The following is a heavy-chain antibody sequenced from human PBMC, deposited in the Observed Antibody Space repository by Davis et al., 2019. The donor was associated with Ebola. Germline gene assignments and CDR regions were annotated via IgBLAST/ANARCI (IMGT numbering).Heavy chain of an antibody. J-gene: IGHJ4*02. CDR1: GFTMSSYA. D-gene: IGHD2-15*01. CDR3: PIRSCTGGSCYFDD. CDR2: ISSSGGST. Sequence: GGSLRLSCAASGFTMSSYAMSWVRQAPGKGLEWVSSISSSGGSTYYAESVKGRFTISRDNSKNKVYLQMNSLRAEDTAVYYCPIRSCTGGSCYFDDWGQGTLVTVSS. V-gene: IGHV3-23*01.